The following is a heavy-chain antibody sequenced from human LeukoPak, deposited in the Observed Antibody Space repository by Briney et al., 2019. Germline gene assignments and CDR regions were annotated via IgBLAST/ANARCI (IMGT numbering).Heavy chain of an antibody. V-gene: IGHV3-21*01. CDR1: GFSFSSYR. D-gene: IGHD6-6*01. J-gene: IGHJ4*02. Sequence: PGGSLRLSCAASGFSFSSYRMNWVRQAPGKGLEWVASISSNNGYIYYADSVKGRFTISRDNGENSLHLQMNSLRAEDAAVYYCARDLGTRKSIAFADWGQGTLVTASS. CDR2: ISSNNGYI. CDR3: ARDLGTRKSIAFAD.